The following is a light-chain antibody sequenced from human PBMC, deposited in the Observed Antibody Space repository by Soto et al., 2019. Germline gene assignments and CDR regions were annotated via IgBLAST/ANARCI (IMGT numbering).Light chain of an antibody. Sequence: DIQMTQSPSSVSASVGDRVTITCRASEGIASWLAWYQQKPGKAPKLLIYRASTLQSGVPSRFSGSGSGTDFSLTINNLQPEDFATYYRLQPNSFPWTFGQGTKVDI. CDR1: EGIASW. CDR3: LQPNSFPWT. CDR2: RAS. V-gene: IGKV1-12*01. J-gene: IGKJ1*01.